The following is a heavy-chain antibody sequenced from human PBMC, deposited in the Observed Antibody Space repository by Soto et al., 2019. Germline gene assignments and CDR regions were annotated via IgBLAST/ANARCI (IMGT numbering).Heavy chain of an antibody. D-gene: IGHD2-21*01. CDR2: FTPISVPP. Sequence: VQLVQSGTEVKQPGSSVRVSCRASGGNFNSYAFSWVRQAPGQGLEWMGGFTPISVPPKYAQKFKDRVTVPAEQSWAKYYMGLSSINSDDTAMYFCARHYCDSLDCGLDYWGQGTRVNVSS. CDR1: GGNFNSYA. J-gene: IGHJ4*02. CDR3: ARHYCDSLDCGLDY. V-gene: IGHV1-69*01.